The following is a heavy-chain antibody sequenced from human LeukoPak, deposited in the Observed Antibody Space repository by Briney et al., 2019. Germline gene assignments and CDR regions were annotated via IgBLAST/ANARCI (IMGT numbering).Heavy chain of an antibody. CDR1: GYTFTAYY. CDR3: ARDYYDSSGFGAFDI. V-gene: IGHV1-2*02. D-gene: IGHD3-22*01. J-gene: IGHJ3*02. Sequence: GSVKVPCKASGYTFTAYYMHWVRQAPGQGLEWMGWISPNSGGTNYAQKFQGRVTMTRDTSISTAYMELSRLRSDDTAVYYCARDYYDSSGFGAFDIWGQGTMVTVSS. CDR2: ISPNSGGT.